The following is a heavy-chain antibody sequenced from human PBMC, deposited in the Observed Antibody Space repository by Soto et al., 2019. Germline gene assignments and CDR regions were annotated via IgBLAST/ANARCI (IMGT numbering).Heavy chain of an antibody. Sequence: SETLSLTCSVSGDSISTVDYFWAWIRQPPGQALEYIGYIYKSATTYYNPSFESRVAISLDTSKSQFSLNVTSVTAADTAVYFCARGRYCLTGRCLPNWFDSWGQGTLVTVSS. CDR2: IYKSATT. CDR3: ARGRYCLTGRCLPNWFDS. J-gene: IGHJ5*01. V-gene: IGHV4-30-4*01. D-gene: IGHD2-15*01. CDR1: GDSISTVDYF.